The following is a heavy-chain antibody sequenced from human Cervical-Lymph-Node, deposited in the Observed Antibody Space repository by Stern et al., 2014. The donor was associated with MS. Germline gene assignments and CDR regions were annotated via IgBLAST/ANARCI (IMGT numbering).Heavy chain of an antibody. CDR3: ARGLMITFGGNTVHGYHGLDV. CDR1: GYSFTSYD. V-gene: IGHV1-8*01. CDR2: MNPNSGKT. J-gene: IGHJ6*02. D-gene: IGHD3-16*01. Sequence: QVKLVQSGAEVKKPGASVKVSCETSGYSFTSYDVSWVRQATGQGLEWMGWMNPNSGKTAYSTKFQGRVTMTRNTSISTAYMEMSSLSSEDTAVYYCARGLMITFGGNTVHGYHGLDVWGQGTTVTVSS.